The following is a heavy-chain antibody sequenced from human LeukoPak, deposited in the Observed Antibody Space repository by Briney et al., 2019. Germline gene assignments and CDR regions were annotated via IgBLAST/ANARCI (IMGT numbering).Heavy chain of an antibody. CDR2: IWYDGSNK. CDR3: ARDNGHLAGYLDY. V-gene: IGHV3-33*01. J-gene: IGHJ4*02. D-gene: IGHD2-8*01. Sequence: RPGGSLRLSCAASGFTFSSYGMHWVRQAPGKGLEWVAVIWYDGSNKYYADSVKGRFTISRDNSKNTLYLQMNSLRAEDTVVYYCARDNGHLAGYLDYWGQGTLVTVSS. CDR1: GFTFSSYG.